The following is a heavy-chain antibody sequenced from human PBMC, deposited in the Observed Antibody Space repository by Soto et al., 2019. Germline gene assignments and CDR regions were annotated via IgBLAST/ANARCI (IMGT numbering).Heavy chain of an antibody. CDR3: ARDRWRDGYNYGPDY. V-gene: IGHV1-18*01. CDR1: GYTFTSYG. J-gene: IGHJ4*02. Sequence: QVQLVQSGAEVQKPGASVKVSCKASGYTFTSYGISWVRQAPGQGLEWMGWISAYNGNTNYAQKLQGRVTMTTDTSTSTAYMELRSLRSDDKAVYYCARDRWRDGYNYGPDYWGQGTLVTVSS. CDR2: ISAYNGNT. D-gene: IGHD5-12*01.